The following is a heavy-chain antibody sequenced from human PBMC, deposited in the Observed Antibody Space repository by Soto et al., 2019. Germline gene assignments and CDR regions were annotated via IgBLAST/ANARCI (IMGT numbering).Heavy chain of an antibody. D-gene: IGHD7-27*01. V-gene: IGHV1-69*06. CDR3: ARGPNWGYRFDY. J-gene: IGHJ4*02. Sequence: QVQLVQSGAEVKKPGSSVKVSCEASGGTFTGHAISWVRQAPGQGPDWMGGLIPLFGRSQHAQNFQGQHTITANKSTSTAYMELTSLRFEDTDIYYCARGPNWGYRFDYWGQGTLVTVSS. CDR1: GGTFTGHA. CDR2: LIPLFGRS.